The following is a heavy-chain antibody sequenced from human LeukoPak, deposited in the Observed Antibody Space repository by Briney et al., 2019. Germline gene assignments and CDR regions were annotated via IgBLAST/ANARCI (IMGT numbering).Heavy chain of an antibody. CDR3: AREPHYDLLTGYALGYLDL. J-gene: IGHJ2*01. V-gene: IGHV1-2*02. CDR1: GYTFTGYY. Sequence: ASVKVSCKASGYTFTGYYMHWVRQAPGQGLEWMGWINSNRGDTNYAQKFQGRVTMTRDTSISTAYMELSRLRSDDTAVYYCAREPHYDLLTGYALGYLDLWGRGTLLTVSS. D-gene: IGHD3-9*01. CDR2: INSNRGDT.